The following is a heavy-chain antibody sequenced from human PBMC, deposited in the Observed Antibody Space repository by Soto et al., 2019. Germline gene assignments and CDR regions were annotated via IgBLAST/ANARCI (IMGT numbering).Heavy chain of an antibody. CDR1: GGSISSGGYY. Sequence: SETLSLTCTVSGGSISSGGYYWSWIRQHPGKGLEWIGYIYYSGSTYYNPSLKSRVTISVDTSKNQFSLKLSSVTAADTAVYYCAREGRGYSYGFEYWGQGTLVTVS. CDR3: AREGRGYSYGFEY. V-gene: IGHV4-31*02. J-gene: IGHJ4*02. CDR2: IYYSGST. D-gene: IGHD5-18*01.